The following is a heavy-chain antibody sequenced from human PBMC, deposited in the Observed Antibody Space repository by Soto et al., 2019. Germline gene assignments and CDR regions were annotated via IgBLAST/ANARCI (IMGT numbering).Heavy chain of an antibody. CDR3: AREFCDDAGCYNSDSFDI. D-gene: IGHD2-15*01. Sequence: EVQLVESGGGFLQPGGSLRLSCAASGFTFTNYWMHWVRQVPGKGLVWVSRINRDGSVTSYAGSVTGRFTISRDNAKNTLYLQMNSLRAEDTALYYCAREFCDDAGCYNSDSFDIWGQGTMVSVSS. CDR2: INRDGSVT. CDR1: GFTFTNYW. V-gene: IGHV3-74*01. J-gene: IGHJ3*02.